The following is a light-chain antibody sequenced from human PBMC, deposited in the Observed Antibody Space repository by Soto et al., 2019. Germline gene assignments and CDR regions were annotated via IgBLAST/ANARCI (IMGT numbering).Light chain of an antibody. CDR3: SSFTGTNTYVV. V-gene: IGLV2-14*01. CDR1: TSDIGGYNY. CDR2: DVS. Sequence: QSVLTQPASVSGSPGQSITISCTGTTSDIGGYNYVSWYQQHPGKAPKLMIYDVSNRPSGVSDRFSGSKSGNTASLTISGLQAEDGADYYCSSFTGTNTYVVLGGGTKLTVL. J-gene: IGLJ2*01.